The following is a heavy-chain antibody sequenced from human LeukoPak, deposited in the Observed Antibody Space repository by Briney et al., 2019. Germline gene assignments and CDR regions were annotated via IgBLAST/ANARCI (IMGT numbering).Heavy chain of an antibody. D-gene: IGHD1-26*01. CDR3: SKDYLKGNGIYDAFDV. J-gene: IGHJ3*01. Sequence: PGGSLRLSCGVSGFTVSNARMNWVRQAPGKGLEWVSTIYTTHFTYHADSVKGRFTVSRDDSKNTLYLQMNSLRAEDTALYYCSKDYLKGNGIYDAFDVWGQGTMVTVSS. CDR1: GFTVSNAR. CDR2: IYTTHFT. V-gene: IGHV3-53*01.